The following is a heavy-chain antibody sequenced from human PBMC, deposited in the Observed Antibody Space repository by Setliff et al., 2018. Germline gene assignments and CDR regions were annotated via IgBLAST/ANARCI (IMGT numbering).Heavy chain of an antibody. J-gene: IGHJ6*03. CDR1: GASISGSAYY. CDR2: MYSGGNT. V-gene: IGHV4-39*07. D-gene: IGHD2-2*01. CDR3: ARKSRNIVVVPAAVIYYYYYYMDV. Sequence: PSETLSLTCNVSGASISGSAYYWGWIRQPPGKGLEWIGSMYSGGNTYYNPSLKSRVTISVDTSKNQFSLKLSSVTAADTAVYYCARKSRNIVVVPAAVIYYYYYYMDVWGKGTTVTVSS.